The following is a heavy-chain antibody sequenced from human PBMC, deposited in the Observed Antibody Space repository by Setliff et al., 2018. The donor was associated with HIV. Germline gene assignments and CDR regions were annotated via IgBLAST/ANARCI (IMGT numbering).Heavy chain of an antibody. CDR2: IIPIFATP. V-gene: IGHV1-69*13. Sequence: SVKVSCKASGETFSSYAINWVRQAPGQGLEWMGVIIPIFATPNYAQTFQGRLTITADQSTATAYMKLSGLTSKDKAVYFCAHMATQLDAFDVWGHGTSVTDSS. J-gene: IGHJ3*01. CDR1: GETFSSYA. CDR3: AHMATQLDAFDV.